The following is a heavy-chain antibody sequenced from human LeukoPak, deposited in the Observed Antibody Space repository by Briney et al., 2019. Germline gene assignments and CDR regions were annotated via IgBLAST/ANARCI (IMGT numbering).Heavy chain of an antibody. CDR1: GFTFDDYA. V-gene: IGHV3-9*01. D-gene: IGHD3-10*01. CDR2: ISWNSGSI. Sequence: PGRSLRLSCAASGFTFDDYAMHWVRQAPGKGLEWVSGISWNSGSIGYADSVKGRFTISRDNAKNSLYLQMNSLRAEDTALYYCARKRGVFELWFGALVLDYRGQGTLVTVSS. J-gene: IGHJ4*02. CDR3: ARKRGVFELWFGALVLDY.